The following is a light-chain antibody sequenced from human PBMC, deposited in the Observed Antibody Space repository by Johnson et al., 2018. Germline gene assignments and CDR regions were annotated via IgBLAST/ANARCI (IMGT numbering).Light chain of an antibody. CDR1: SSNIGNNY. CDR3: GTWDSSLSAGNV. Sequence: QSVLTQPPSVSVAPGQKVTISCSGSSSNIGNNYVSWYQQLPGTAPKLLIYENNKRPSGIPDRLSGSKSGTSATLGITVLQTGDEADYYCGTWDSSLSAGNVVGTGTKVTVL. V-gene: IGLV1-51*02. J-gene: IGLJ1*01. CDR2: ENN.